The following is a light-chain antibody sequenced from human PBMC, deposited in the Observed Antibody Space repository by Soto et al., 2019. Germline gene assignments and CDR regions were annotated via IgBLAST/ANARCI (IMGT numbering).Light chain of an antibody. CDR2: GTS. Sequence: DIQMIQSPSSVYASVGDRVTVACRSSQAIAGWLAWYQQKPGKAPRLLIYGTSTLQSGVPSRFSGSGSGTDFTLTINSLQPEDFATYYCQQAYSFPLTFGGGTKVE. CDR1: QAIAGW. V-gene: IGKV1D-12*01. CDR3: QQAYSFPLT. J-gene: IGKJ4*01.